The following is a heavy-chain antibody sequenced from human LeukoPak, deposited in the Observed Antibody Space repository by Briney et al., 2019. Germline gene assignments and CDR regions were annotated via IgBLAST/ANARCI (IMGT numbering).Heavy chain of an antibody. D-gene: IGHD2-2*03. J-gene: IGHJ6*03. V-gene: IGHV3-21*01. CDR2: ISSSSSYI. CDR1: GFTFSSYS. CDR3: ARDGYCSSTSCYVYYYYYMDV. Sequence: PGGSLRLFCAASGFTFSSYSMNWVRQTPGKGLEWVSSISSSSSYIYYADSVKGRFTISRDNAKNSLYLQMNSLRAEDTAVYYCARDGYCSSTSCYVYYYYYMDVWGKGTTVTVSS.